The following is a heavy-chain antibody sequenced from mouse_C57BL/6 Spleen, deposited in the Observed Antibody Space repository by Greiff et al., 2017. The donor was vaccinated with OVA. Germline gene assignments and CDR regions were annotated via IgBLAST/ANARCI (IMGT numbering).Heavy chain of an antibody. CDR1: GYTFTSYW. D-gene: IGHD2-1*01. CDR2: IDPSDSYT. CDR3: ARENYGNYRYFDV. Sequence: QVQLQQPGAELVMPGASVKLSCKASGYTFTSYWMHWVKQRPGQGLEWIGEIDPSDSYTNYNHKFKGKSTLTVDKSSSTAYMQLSSLTSEDSAVYYCARENYGNYRYFDVWGTGTTVTVSS. V-gene: IGHV1-69*01. J-gene: IGHJ1*03.